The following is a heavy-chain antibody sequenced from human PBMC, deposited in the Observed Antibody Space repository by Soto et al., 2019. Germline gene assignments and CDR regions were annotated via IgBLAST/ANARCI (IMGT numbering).Heavy chain of an antibody. CDR1: GYSISSGYY. CDR3: ARGIRSSGWNYFDY. J-gene: IGHJ4*02. D-gene: IGHD6-19*01. V-gene: IGHV4-38-2*01. CDR2: IYHSGST. Sequence: QVQLQESGPGLVKPSETLSLTCAVSGYSISSGYYWGWIRQPPGKGLEWIGSIYHSGSTYYNPSLKSRVTISVDTSKNQFSLKLSSVTAADTAVYYCARGIRSSGWNYFDYWGQGTLVTVSS.